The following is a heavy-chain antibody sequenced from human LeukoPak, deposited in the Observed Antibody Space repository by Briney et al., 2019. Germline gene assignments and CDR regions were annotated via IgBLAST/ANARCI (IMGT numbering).Heavy chain of an antibody. CDR1: GFTFRTYG. V-gene: IGHV3-33*01. D-gene: IGHD2-8*02. CDR3: ARDTVIDH. Sequence: GGSLRLSCAASGFTFRTYGMHWVRQAPGKGLEWVAVIWYDGSNKYYADSVKGRFTISRDNSNNTLYLQMNSLRAEDTAVYYCARDTVIDHWGQGTLVTVSS. J-gene: IGHJ4*02. CDR2: IWYDGSNK.